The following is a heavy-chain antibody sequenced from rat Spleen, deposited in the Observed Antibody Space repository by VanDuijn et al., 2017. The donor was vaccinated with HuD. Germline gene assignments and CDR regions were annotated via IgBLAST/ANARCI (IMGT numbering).Heavy chain of an antibody. D-gene: IGHD1-9*01. CDR3: ARRHYGYTDYFDY. V-gene: IGHV5-7*01. CDR2: ISYDGSSI. J-gene: IGHJ2*01. Sequence: EVQLVESGGDLVQPGGSLKLSCAASGFTFSDYGMAWVRQAPTKGLEWVATISYDGSSIYYRDSVKGRFTISRDNAKSTLYLQMDSLRSEDTATYYCARRHYGYTDYFDYWGQGVMVTVSS. CDR1: GFTFSDYG.